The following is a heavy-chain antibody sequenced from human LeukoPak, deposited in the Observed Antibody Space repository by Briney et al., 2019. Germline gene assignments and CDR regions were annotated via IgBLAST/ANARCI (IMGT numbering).Heavy chain of an antibody. Sequence: ASVKVSRKASGYTFTGYYMHWVRQAPGQGLEWMGRINPNSGGTNYAQKFQGRVTMTRDTSISTAYMELSRLRSDDTAVYYCARDLSTSGRDYWGQGTLVTVSS. CDR3: ARDLSTSGRDY. V-gene: IGHV1-2*06. D-gene: IGHD2-15*01. J-gene: IGHJ4*02. CDR2: INPNSGGT. CDR1: GYTFTGYY.